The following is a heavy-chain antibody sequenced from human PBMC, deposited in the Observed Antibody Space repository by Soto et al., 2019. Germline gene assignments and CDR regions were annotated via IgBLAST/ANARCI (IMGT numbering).Heavy chain of an antibody. CDR1: GGSISSGGYS. D-gene: IGHD3-10*01. CDR2: IYHSGST. CDR3: ARDRRLITMVRGVSLWFDP. Sequence: SETLSLTCAVSGGSISSGGYSWSWIRQPPGKGLEWIGYIYHSGSTYYNPSLKSRVTISVDRSKNQFSLKLSSVTAADTAVYYCARDRRLITMVRGVSLWFDPWGQGTLVTVS. V-gene: IGHV4-30-2*01. J-gene: IGHJ5*02.